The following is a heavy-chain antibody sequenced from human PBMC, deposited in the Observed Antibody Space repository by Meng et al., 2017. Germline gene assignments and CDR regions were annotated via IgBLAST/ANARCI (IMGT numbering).Heavy chain of an antibody. CDR1: GGTFSSYT. D-gene: IGHD6-13*01. Sequence: KISCAASGGTFSSYTISWVRQAPGQGLEWMGRIIPILGIANYAQKFQGRVTITADKSTSTAYMELSSLRSEDTAVYYCARGPYSSSWYEDNWFDPWGQGTLVTVSS. CDR3: ARGPYSSSWYEDNWFDP. CDR2: IIPILGIA. J-gene: IGHJ5*02. V-gene: IGHV1-69*02.